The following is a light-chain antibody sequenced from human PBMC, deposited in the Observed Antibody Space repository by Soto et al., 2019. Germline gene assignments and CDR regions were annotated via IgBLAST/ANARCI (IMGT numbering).Light chain of an antibody. CDR3: QQYYSSCT. J-gene: IGKJ1*01. V-gene: IGKV4-1*01. CDR2: WAS. Sequence: DIVMTQFPDSLAVSLGERATINCKSSQSVLYSSNNKNYLAWYQQKPGQPPKLLIYWASTRESGVPDRFSGSGSGTDFTLTISSLQAEDVAVYYCQQYYSSCTFGQGTKVEIK. CDR1: QSVLYSSNNKNY.